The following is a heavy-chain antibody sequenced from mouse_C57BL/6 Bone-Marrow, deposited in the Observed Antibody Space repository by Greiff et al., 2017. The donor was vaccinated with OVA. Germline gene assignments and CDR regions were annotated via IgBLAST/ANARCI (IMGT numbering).Heavy chain of an antibody. CDR1: GFTFTDYY. V-gene: IGHV7-3*01. CDR2: IRNKANGYTT. J-gene: IGHJ1*03. CDR3: ARYPYYYGSSYWYFEV. Sequence: EVNLVESGGGLVQPGGSLSLSCAASGFTFTDYYMSWVRQPPGKALEWLGFIRNKANGYTTEYSASVKGRFTISRDNSQSILYLQMNALRAEDRATYYCARYPYYYGSSYWYFEVWGTGTTVTVSS. D-gene: IGHD1-1*01.